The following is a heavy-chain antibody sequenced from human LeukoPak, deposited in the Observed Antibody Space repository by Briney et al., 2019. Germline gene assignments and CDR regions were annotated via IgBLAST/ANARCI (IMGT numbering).Heavy chain of an antibody. V-gene: IGHV3-23*01. Sequence: GGSLRLSCAASGFTFSSYAMSWVRQAPGKGLEWVSAISGSGGSTYYADSVKGRFTISRDNSKNTLHLQMNSLRAEDTAVYYCAKDNYHSSSFLNWFDPWGQGTLVTVSS. CDR3: AKDNYHSSSFLNWFDP. J-gene: IGHJ5*02. D-gene: IGHD6-13*01. CDR2: ISGSGGST. CDR1: GFTFSSYA.